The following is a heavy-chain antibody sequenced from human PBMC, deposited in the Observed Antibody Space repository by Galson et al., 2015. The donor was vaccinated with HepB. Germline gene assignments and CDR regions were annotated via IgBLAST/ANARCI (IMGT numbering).Heavy chain of an antibody. V-gene: IGHV1-3*01. CDR3: ARTDIVVVVARHGYYYYGMDV. CDR2: INAGNGNT. CDR1: GYTFTSYA. J-gene: IGHJ6*02. D-gene: IGHD2-15*01. Sequence: SVKVSCKASGYTFTSYAMHWVRQAPGRRLEWMGWINAGNGNTKYSQKFQGRVTITRDTSESTAYMELSSLRSEDTAVYYCARTDIVVVVARHGYYYYGMDVWGQGTTVTVSS.